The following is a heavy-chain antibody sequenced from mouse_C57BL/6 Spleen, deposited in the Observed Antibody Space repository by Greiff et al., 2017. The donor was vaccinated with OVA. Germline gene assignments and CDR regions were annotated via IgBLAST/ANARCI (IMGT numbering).Heavy chain of an antibody. Sequence: HLHHSLPELMKPGASVKLSCKATGYTFTGYWIEWVKQRPGHGLEWIGEILPGSGSTNYNEKFKGKATFTADTSSNTAYMQLSSLTTEDSAIYYCAKRGDGNQAWFAYWGQGTLVTVSA. CDR3: AKRGDGNQAWFAY. CDR1: GYTFTGYW. J-gene: IGHJ3*01. D-gene: IGHD2-1*01. V-gene: IGHV1-9*01. CDR2: ILPGSGST.